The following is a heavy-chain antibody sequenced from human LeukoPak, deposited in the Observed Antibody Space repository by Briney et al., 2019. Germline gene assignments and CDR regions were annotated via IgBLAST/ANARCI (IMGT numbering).Heavy chain of an antibody. Sequence: SETLSLTCTVSGGSISSYYWSWIRQPPGKGLEWIGYIYYSGSTNYNPSLKSRVTISVDTSKNQFSLKLSSVTAADTAVYYRASGAERYFAFDIWGQGTMVTVSS. CDR3: ASGAERYFAFDI. V-gene: IGHV4-59*01. CDR1: GGSISSYY. CDR2: IYYSGST. J-gene: IGHJ3*02. D-gene: IGHD2/OR15-2a*01.